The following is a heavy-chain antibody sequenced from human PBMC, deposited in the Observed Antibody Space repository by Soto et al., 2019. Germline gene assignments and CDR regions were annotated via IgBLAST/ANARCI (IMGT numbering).Heavy chain of an antibody. Sequence: SETLSLTCAVYGGSFSGYYWSWIRRPPGKGLEWIGEINHSGSTNYNPSLKSRVTISVDTSKNQFSLKLSSVTAADTAVYYCARGTQYYDYVWGSYRFIPLKYDYWGQGTLVTVSS. V-gene: IGHV4-34*01. D-gene: IGHD3-16*02. CDR1: GGSFSGYY. J-gene: IGHJ4*02. CDR3: ARGTQYYDYVWGSYRFIPLKYDY. CDR2: INHSGST.